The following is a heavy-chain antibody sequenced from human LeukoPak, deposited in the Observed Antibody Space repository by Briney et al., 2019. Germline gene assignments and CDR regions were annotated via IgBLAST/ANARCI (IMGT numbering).Heavy chain of an antibody. Sequence: GSLRLSCAASGFPFTYYWMHWVRQAPGKGLVWVARINGDGSSTNYSDSVKGRFTISRDNAKNTLYLQMNSLRAEDTAVYYCANDDFGASGLPDYWGQGTLVTVS. CDR2: INGDGSST. D-gene: IGHD4-17*01. CDR3: ANDDFGASGLPDY. CDR1: GFPFTYYW. V-gene: IGHV3-74*01. J-gene: IGHJ4*02.